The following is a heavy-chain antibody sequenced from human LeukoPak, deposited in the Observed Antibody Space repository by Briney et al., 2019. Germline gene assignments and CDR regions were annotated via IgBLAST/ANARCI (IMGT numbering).Heavy chain of an antibody. D-gene: IGHD2-8*01. V-gene: IGHV3-48*01. CDR3: ARDLVSQFGDL. Sequence: GGSLRLSCEASGFNFRSFSLNWVRQAPGKGLEWVSYISSGGGVTHHADSVKGRFTISRDDAKSSVYLQMHSLRTEDTAVYYCARDLVSQFGDLWGRGTLVTVSS. J-gene: IGHJ2*01. CDR1: GFNFRSFS. CDR2: ISSGGGVT.